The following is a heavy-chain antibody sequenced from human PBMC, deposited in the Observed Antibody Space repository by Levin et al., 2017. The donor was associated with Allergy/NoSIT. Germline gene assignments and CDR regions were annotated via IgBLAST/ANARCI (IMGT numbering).Heavy chain of an antibody. D-gene: IGHD4-23*01. J-gene: IGHJ4*02. CDR1: GFTFSSYA. V-gene: IGHV3-30*04. CDR3: ARTPYGGNSEVGFDY. Sequence: LSLTCAASGFTFSSYAMHWVRQAPGKGLEWVAVISYDGSNKYYADSVKGRFTISRDNSKNTLYLQMNSLRAEDTAVYYCARTPYGGNSEVGFDYWGQGTLVTVSS. CDR2: ISYDGSNK.